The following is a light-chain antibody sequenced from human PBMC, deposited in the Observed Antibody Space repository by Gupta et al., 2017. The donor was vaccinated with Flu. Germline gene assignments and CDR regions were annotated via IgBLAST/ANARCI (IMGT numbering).Light chain of an antibody. CDR1: QSVDGW. V-gene: IGKV1-5*03. J-gene: IGKJ1*01. CDR3: QQYKTYPWT. CDR2: KAS. Sequence: DIQVTQSPPTLSASVGDRVTITCRASQSVDGWLAWYQQKPGKTPKLLIYKASGLDSGVPSRFSGSGSGTEFTLTISSLQPDDFATYYCQQYKTYPWTFGQGTXVEI.